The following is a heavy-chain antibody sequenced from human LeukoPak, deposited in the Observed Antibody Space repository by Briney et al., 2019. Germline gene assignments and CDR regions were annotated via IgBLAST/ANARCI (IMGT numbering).Heavy chain of an antibody. J-gene: IGHJ6*03. Sequence: SETLSLTCTVSGGSISSSSYYWGWIRQPPGKGLEWIGYIYYRGSTYYNPSLKSRVTISVDTSKNQFSLKLSSVTAADTAVYYCARAGLGYSSSWDYYYYMDVWGKGTTVTVSS. CDR3: ARAGLGYSSSWDYYYYMDV. V-gene: IGHV4-39*01. CDR2: IYYRGST. D-gene: IGHD6-13*01. CDR1: GGSISSSSYY.